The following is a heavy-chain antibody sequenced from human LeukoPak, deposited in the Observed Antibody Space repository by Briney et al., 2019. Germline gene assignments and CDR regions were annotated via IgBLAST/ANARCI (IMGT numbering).Heavy chain of an antibody. J-gene: IGHJ4*02. Sequence: GGSLRLSCAVSGFTFSSYGMHWVRQAPGKGLEWVAVIWYDGSNKYYADSVKGRFTISRDNSKNTLYLQMNSLRAEDTAVYYCARNFAVEGIAVAGTWGFDYWGQGTLVTVSS. CDR3: ARNFAVEGIAVAGTWGFDY. CDR1: GFTFSSYG. V-gene: IGHV3-33*01. CDR2: IWYDGSNK. D-gene: IGHD6-19*01.